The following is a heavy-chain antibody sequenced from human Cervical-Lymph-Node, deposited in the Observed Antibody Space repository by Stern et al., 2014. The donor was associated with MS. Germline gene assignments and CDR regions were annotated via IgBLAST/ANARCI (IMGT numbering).Heavy chain of an antibody. CDR1: GFTFGSSW. V-gene: IGHV3-7*01. CDR3: ARGSDT. Sequence: EVQLVESGGGLVQPGGSLRLSCAASGFTFGSSWMNWVRQAPGKGLEWVANIKEDGSETYYVDSVKGRFTISRDNAKNSLYLQMNSLRAEDTAVYYCARGSDTWGQGTLVTVSS. CDR2: IKEDGSET. J-gene: IGHJ5*02. D-gene: IGHD2-15*01.